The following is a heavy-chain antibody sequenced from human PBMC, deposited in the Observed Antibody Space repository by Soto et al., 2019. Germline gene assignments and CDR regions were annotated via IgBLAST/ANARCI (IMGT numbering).Heavy chain of an antibody. CDR3: GRDRGSSSAVWEGLFAP. D-gene: IGHD3-16*01. Sequence: ASVKVSCKASGYTFTSDYMHWVRQAPGQGLEWMGIINPVDGSTSYAQKFQGRVTVTRDTSTSTVYMELSSLRSEDTAMYYCGRDRGSSSAVWEGLFAPWAQGSLVPVSS. V-gene: IGHV1-46*01. CDR1: GYTFTSDY. CDR2: INPVDGST. J-gene: IGHJ5*02.